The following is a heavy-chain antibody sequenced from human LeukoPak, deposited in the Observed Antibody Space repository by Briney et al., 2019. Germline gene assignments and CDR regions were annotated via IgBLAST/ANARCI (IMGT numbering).Heavy chain of an antibody. CDR2: IYYSGST. J-gene: IGHJ3*02. CDR3: ASAIVIPSWAFDI. Sequence: SETLSLTCTVSGGSISSGVYHWGWIRQPPGKGLEWIGSIYYSGSTNYNPSLKSRVTISLDTSKNQFSLKLNSVTAADTAVYYCASAIVIPSWAFDIWGQGTMVTVSS. CDR1: GGSISSGVYH. V-gene: IGHV4-39*07. D-gene: IGHD2/OR15-2a*01.